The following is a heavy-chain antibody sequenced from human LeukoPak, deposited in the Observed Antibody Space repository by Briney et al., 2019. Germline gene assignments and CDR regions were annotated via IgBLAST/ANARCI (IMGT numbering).Heavy chain of an antibody. D-gene: IGHD3-22*01. CDR2: IYTSGST. J-gene: IGHJ4*02. Sequence: PETLSLTCTVSGGSISSYYWSWIRQPAGKGLEWIGRIYTSGSTNYNPSLKSRVTMSVDTSKNQFSLKLSSVTAADTAVYYCARDGEYYYDSRLSYYFDYWGQGTLVTVSS. V-gene: IGHV4-4*07. CDR1: GGSISSYY. CDR3: ARDGEYYYDSRLSYYFDY.